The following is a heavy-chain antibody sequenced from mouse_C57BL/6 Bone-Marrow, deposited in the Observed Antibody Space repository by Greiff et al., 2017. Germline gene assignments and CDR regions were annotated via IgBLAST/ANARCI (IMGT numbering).Heavy chain of an antibody. J-gene: IGHJ1*03. Sequence: EVHLVESGGGLVQPGGSLKLSCAASGFTFSDYGMAWVRQAPRKGPVWVAFISNLAYSIYYADTVTGRFTISRENAKNTLYLEMSSLRSEDTAMYYCARHRRTFYWYFDVWGTGTTVTDSS. CDR2: ISNLAYSI. V-gene: IGHV5-15*01. CDR3: ARHRRTFYWYFDV. CDR1: GFTFSDYG.